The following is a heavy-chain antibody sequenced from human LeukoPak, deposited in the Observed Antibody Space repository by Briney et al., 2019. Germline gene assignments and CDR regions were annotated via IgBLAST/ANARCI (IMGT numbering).Heavy chain of an antibody. D-gene: IGHD2-15*01. Sequence: SETLSLTCAVSGGSISSGGYSWSWIRQPPGKGLEWIGYIYHSGSTYYNPSLKSRVTISVDRSKNQFSLKLSSVTAAGTAVYYCAREVVSWYFDLWGRGTLVTVSS. V-gene: IGHV4-30-2*01. CDR1: GGSISSGGYS. CDR3: AREVVSWYFDL. J-gene: IGHJ2*01. CDR2: IYHSGST.